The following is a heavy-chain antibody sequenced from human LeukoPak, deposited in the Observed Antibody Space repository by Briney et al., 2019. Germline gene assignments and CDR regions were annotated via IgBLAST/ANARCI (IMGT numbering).Heavy chain of an antibody. CDR1: GDTFTNYP. CDR3: ATGLETGTSYYYYMDV. Sequence: KVSCKVSGDTFTNYPINWVRQAPGQGLEWVGEIIPLFGTTNFAQKFQGRITISADDSTGTAYMELSNLRFEDTAVYYCATGLETGTSYYYYMDVWGKGTTVTVSS. CDR2: IIPLFGTT. D-gene: IGHD1-1*01. J-gene: IGHJ6*03. V-gene: IGHV1-69*01.